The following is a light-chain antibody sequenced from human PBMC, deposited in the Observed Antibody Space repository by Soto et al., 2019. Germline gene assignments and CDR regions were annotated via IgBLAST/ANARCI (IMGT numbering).Light chain of an antibody. CDR1: QSISSY. Sequence: DIQMTQSPSSLSASVGDRVIITCRASQSISSYLNWYQQKPGKAPKLLIYTASNLQSGVQSRFTGSGSGTDFTLTISSLQPEDFATYYCQQSYSMPLTFGGGTKVEIK. J-gene: IGKJ4*01. CDR3: QQSYSMPLT. V-gene: IGKV1-39*01. CDR2: TAS.